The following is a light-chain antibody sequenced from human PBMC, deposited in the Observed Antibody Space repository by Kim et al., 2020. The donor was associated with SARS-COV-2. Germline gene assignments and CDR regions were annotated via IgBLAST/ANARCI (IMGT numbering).Light chain of an antibody. Sequence: QRVTISCTGSSSNSGAGYDVHWYQQLPGTAPKLLIYDNSHRPSGVPDRFSGSKSGTSASLAITGLQAEDEADYYCQSYDSSLSGSVFGGGTQLTVL. J-gene: IGLJ2*01. CDR1: SSNSGAGYD. CDR2: DNS. V-gene: IGLV1-40*01. CDR3: QSYDSSLSGSV.